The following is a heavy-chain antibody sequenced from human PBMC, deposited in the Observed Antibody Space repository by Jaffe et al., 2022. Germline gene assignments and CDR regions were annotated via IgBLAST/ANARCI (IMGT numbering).Heavy chain of an antibody. CDR3: AKSYLEIIWFGETYFDY. CDR2: IRYDGSNK. V-gene: IGHV3-30*02. D-gene: IGHD3-10*01. J-gene: IGHJ4*02. Sequence: QVQLVESGGGVVQPGGSLRLSCAASGFTFSSYGMHWVRQAPGKGLEWVAFIRYDGSNKYYADSVKGRFTISRDNSKNTLYLQMNSLRAEDTAVYYCAKSYLEIIWFGETYFDYWGQGTLVTVSS. CDR1: GFTFSSYG.